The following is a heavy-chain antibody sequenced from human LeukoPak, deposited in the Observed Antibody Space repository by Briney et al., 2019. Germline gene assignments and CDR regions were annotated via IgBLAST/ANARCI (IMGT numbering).Heavy chain of an antibody. Sequence: SETLSLTCAVYGGSFSGYYWSWIRQPPGKGLEWIGEINHSGSTNYNPSLTSRVTISVDTTKNQFSLKLSSVTAADTAVYYCARARDYDSSGYYYFYYWGQGTLVTVSS. CDR1: GGSFSGYY. V-gene: IGHV4-34*01. D-gene: IGHD3-22*01. J-gene: IGHJ4*02. CDR2: INHSGST. CDR3: ARARDYDSSGYYYFYY.